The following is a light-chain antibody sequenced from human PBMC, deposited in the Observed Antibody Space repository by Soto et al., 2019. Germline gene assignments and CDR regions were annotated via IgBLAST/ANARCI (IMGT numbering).Light chain of an antibody. CDR1: NIGTKS. CDR3: QVWDSNSLAV. Sequence: SYELTQPPSVSVAPGQTARIACGGNNIGTKSVHWYQQKPGQAPVVVVYDDSDRPSGIPERFSGSNSGNTATLTIIRFEAGYEADYYCQVWDSNSLAVFGGGTKLTFL. V-gene: IGLV3-21*02. CDR2: DDS. J-gene: IGLJ2*01.